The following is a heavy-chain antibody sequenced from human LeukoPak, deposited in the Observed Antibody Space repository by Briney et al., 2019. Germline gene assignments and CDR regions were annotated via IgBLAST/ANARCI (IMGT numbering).Heavy chain of an antibody. CDR2: ISSSSSTI. CDR3: ARDLGDSSNTGNWFDP. J-gene: IGHJ5*02. D-gene: IGHD6-19*01. Sequence: PGGSLRLSCAASGFTFSSYSMNWVRQAPGKGLEWVSYISSSSSTIYYADSVKGRFTISRDNAKNSLYLQMNSLRAEDTAVYYCARDLGDSSNTGNWFDPWGQGTLVTVSS. CDR1: GFTFSSYS. V-gene: IGHV3-48*01.